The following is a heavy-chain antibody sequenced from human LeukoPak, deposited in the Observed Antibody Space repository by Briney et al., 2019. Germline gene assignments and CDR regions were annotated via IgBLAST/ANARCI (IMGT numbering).Heavy chain of an antibody. CDR3: ARVYSSGWYGY. Sequence: PGGSLRLSCAASGFTFSSCAMHWVRQAPGKGLEWVAVISYDGSNKYYADSVKGRFTISRDNSKNTLYLQMNSLRAEDTAVYYCARVYSSGWYGYWGQGTLVTVSS. J-gene: IGHJ4*02. D-gene: IGHD6-19*01. CDR1: GFTFSSCA. CDR2: ISYDGSNK. V-gene: IGHV3-30*04.